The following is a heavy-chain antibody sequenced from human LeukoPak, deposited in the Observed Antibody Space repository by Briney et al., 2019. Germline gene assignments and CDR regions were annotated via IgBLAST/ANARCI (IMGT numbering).Heavy chain of an antibody. V-gene: IGHV3-23*01. D-gene: IGHD2-21*02. Sequence: PGGSLRLSCAASGFTFSNYAMSWVRQAPGKGLDWVSAISDNGGSTYYADSVKGRFTISRDNAKNSLYLQMNSLRAEDTAVYYCARDSIAYCGGDCYDAFDIWGQGTMVTVSS. J-gene: IGHJ3*02. CDR2: ISDNGGST. CDR1: GFTFSNYA. CDR3: ARDSIAYCGGDCYDAFDI.